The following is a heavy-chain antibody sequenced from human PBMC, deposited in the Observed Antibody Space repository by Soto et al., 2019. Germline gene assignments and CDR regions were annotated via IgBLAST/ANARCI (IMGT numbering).Heavy chain of an antibody. CDR1: GGTFSSYA. CDR2: IIPIFGTA. J-gene: IGHJ6*02. V-gene: IGHV1-69*01. Sequence: QVQLVQSGAEVKKPGSSVKVSCKASGGTFSSYAISWVRQAPGQGLEWMGGIIPIFGTANYAQKFQGRVTITADESTSTAYMEVSRLRSEDTAVYYCAREYYDFWSGYYRGGDYGMDVWGQGTTVTVSS. CDR3: AREYYDFWSGYYRGGDYGMDV. D-gene: IGHD3-3*01.